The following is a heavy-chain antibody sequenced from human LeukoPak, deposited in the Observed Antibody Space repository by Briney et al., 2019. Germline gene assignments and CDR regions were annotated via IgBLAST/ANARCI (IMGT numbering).Heavy chain of an antibody. CDR2: IIPIFGTA. V-gene: IGHV1-69*13. J-gene: IGHJ5*02. Sequence: ASVTVSCKASGGTFSSYAISWVRQAPGQGLEWMGGIIPIFGTANYAQRFQGRVTITADESTSTAYMELSSLRSEDTAVYYCARVTYYYGSGSPSWFDPWGQGTLVTVSS. CDR1: GGTFSSYA. CDR3: ARVTYYYGSGSPSWFDP. D-gene: IGHD3-10*01.